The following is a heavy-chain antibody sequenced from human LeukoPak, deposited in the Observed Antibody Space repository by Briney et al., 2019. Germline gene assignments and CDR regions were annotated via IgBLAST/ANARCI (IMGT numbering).Heavy chain of an antibody. Sequence: GGSLRLSCAASGFTVSSYYMNWVRQAPGKELEWVSVIYTGGGRYYADSVRGRFTISRDTSKNMVFLQMNSLRVEDTAVYYCARGIDYWGRGTLATVSS. CDR3: ARGIDY. J-gene: IGHJ4*02. CDR1: GFTVSSYY. V-gene: IGHV3-53*01. CDR2: IYTGGGR.